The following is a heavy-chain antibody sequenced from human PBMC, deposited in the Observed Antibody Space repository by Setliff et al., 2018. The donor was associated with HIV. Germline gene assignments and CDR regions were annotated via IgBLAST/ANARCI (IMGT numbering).Heavy chain of an antibody. D-gene: IGHD3-3*01. CDR2: IYAGGST. J-gene: IGHJ6*02. Sequence: GGSLRLSCAASGLTDTYNYMSWVRQAPGKGLEWVSVIYAGGSTYYADSVKGRFTISRDNANNLVYLQMNSLRVEDTAVYYCARVFLEWLLYRPDYVMDVWGQGTTVTVSS. CDR1: GLTDTYNY. CDR3: ARVFLEWLLYRPDYVMDV. V-gene: IGHV3-53*05.